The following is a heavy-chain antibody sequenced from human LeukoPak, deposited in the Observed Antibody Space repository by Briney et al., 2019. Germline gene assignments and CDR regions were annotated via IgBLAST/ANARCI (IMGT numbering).Heavy chain of an antibody. CDR3: ALDCSSTSCYPLNWFDP. D-gene: IGHD2-2*01. Sequence: SETLSLTCAVYGESFSGYYWSWIRQPPGKGLEWIGEVNESGSTYYNPSLKSRVTISVDRSKNQFSLKLSSVTAADTAVYYCALDCSSTSCYPLNWFDPWGQGTLVTVSS. V-gene: IGHV4-34*01. CDR1: GESFSGYY. J-gene: IGHJ5*02. CDR2: VNESGST.